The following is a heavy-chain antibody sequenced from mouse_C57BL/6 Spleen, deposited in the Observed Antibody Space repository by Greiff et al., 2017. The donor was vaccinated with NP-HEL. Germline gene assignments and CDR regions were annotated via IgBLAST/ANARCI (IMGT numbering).Heavy chain of an antibody. Sequence: QVQLQQSGAELVRPGASVKLSCKASGYTFTDYYINWVKQRPGQGLEWIARIYPGSGNTYYNEKFKGKATLTVEKSSSTAYMQLSSLTSEDSAVYFYERLNYYGSSYVEYIDVWGKGTTVTVSS. CDR3: ERLNYYGSSYVEYIDV. V-gene: IGHV1-76*01. CDR1: GYTFTDYY. CDR2: IYPGSGNT. J-gene: IGHJ1*03. D-gene: IGHD1-1*01.